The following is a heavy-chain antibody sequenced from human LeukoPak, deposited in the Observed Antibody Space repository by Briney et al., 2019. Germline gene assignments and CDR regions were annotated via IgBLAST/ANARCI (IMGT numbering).Heavy chain of an antibody. V-gene: IGHV4-39*01. Sequence: GSLRLSCAASGLTFSSYAMSWIRQPPGKGLEWIGSIYYSGSTYYNPSLKSRVTISVDTSKNQFSLKLSSVAAADTAVYYCARHPIYGDYASMRYYFDYWGQGTLVTVSS. CDR2: IYYSGST. D-gene: IGHD4-17*01. CDR3: ARHPIYGDYASMRYYFDY. J-gene: IGHJ4*02. CDR1: GLTFSSYA.